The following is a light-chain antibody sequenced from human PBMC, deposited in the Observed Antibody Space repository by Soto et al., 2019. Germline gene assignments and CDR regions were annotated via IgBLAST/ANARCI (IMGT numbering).Light chain of an antibody. Sequence: EIVLTQSPGTLSLSPGERATLSCRASQSVSSIYLAWYQHKPGQAPRLLIYSASSRATGIPDRFSGSGSGTDFTLTISRLEPEDFAVYYCQQYVNSPPFTFGQGTKLEI. J-gene: IGKJ2*01. CDR2: SAS. CDR3: QQYVNSPPFT. V-gene: IGKV3-20*01. CDR1: QSVSSIY.